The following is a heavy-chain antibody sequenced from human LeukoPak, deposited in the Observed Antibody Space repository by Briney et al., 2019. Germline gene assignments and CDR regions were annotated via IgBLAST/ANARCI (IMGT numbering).Heavy chain of an antibody. CDR3: AKRLKGRLLWFGPYYYYMDV. CDR2: IRYDGSNK. J-gene: IGHJ6*03. V-gene: IGHV3-30*02. D-gene: IGHD3-10*01. CDR1: GFTFSSYG. Sequence: GGSLRLSCAASGFTFSSYGMHWVRQAPGRGLEWVAFIRYDGSNKYYADSVKGRFTISRDNSKNTLYLQMNSLRAEDTAVYYCAKRLKGRLLWFGPYYYYMDVWGKGTTVTISS.